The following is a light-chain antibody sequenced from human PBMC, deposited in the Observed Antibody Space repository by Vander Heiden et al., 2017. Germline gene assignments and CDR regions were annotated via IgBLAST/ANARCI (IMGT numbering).Light chain of an antibody. CDR2: AAS. CDR1: QSTSSY. V-gene: IGKV1-39*01. J-gene: IGKJ2*01. CDR3: QQSYNTPYT. Sequence: GARVPITCRASQSTSSYFNWYQQKPGKAPTLLVDAASGLEGSVPARFSGSGSVTDFTLTISSLQPEDFAAYYCQQSYNTPYTFGRGTKLEIK.